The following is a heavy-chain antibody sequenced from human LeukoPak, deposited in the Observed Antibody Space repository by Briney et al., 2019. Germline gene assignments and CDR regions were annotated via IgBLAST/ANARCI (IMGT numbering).Heavy chain of an antibody. D-gene: IGHD3-22*01. Sequence: GSLRLSCAASGFTFSSYAMSWVRQAPGKGLEWIGEINHSGSTNYNPSLKSRVTISVDTSKNQFSLKLSSVTAADTAVYYCASKGDYDSSGYWPHWFDPWGQGTLVTVSS. CDR1: GFTFSSYA. CDR2: INHSGST. CDR3: ASKGDYDSSGYWPHWFDP. J-gene: IGHJ5*02. V-gene: IGHV4-34*01.